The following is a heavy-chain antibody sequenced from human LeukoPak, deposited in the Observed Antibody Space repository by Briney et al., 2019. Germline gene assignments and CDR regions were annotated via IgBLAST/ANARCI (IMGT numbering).Heavy chain of an antibody. V-gene: IGHV3-30*18. CDR3: AKDCGDTAPGPPLYYFDY. Sequence: PGESLRLSCAASGFTFSSYGMHWVRQAPGKGLEWVAVISYDGSNKYYADSVKGRFTISRDNSKNTLYLQMNSLRAEDTAVYYCAKDCGDTAPGPPLYYFDYWGQGTLVTVSS. CDR1: GFTFSSYG. D-gene: IGHD2-21*01. CDR2: ISYDGSNK. J-gene: IGHJ4*02.